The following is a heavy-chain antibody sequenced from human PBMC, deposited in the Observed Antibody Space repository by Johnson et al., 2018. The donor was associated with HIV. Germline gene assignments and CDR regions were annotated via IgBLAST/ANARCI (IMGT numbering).Heavy chain of an antibody. J-gene: IGHJ3*02. CDR3: ARTRHYYEAFDI. CDR2: ISYDGSNK. D-gene: IGHD3-10*01. Sequence: QVQLVESGGGVVQPGGSLRLSCAASGFTFSSYAMHWVRQAPGKGLEWVAVISYDGSNKYYADSVKGRFTISRDNSKNTLYLQMNRLRAEDTALYYCARTRHYYEAFDIWGQGTMVTVSS. CDR1: GFTFSSYA. V-gene: IGHV3-30*04.